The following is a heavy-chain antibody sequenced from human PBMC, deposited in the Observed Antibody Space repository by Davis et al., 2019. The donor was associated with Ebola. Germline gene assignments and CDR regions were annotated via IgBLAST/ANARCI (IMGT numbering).Heavy chain of an antibody. CDR1: GFTFSNAW. D-gene: IGHD1-26*01. Sequence: ESLKISCAASGFTFSNAWMSWVRQAPGKGLEWVGRIKSKTDGGTTDYAAPVKGRFTISRDDSKNTLYLQMNSLKTEDTAVYYCTTVPPLGPEDYRGQGTLVTVSS. J-gene: IGHJ4*02. CDR2: IKSKTDGGTT. V-gene: IGHV3-15*01. CDR3: TTVPPLGPEDY.